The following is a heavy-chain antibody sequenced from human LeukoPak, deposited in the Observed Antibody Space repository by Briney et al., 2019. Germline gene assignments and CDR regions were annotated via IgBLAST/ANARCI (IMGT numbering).Heavy chain of an antibody. Sequence: PSETLPLTCAVYDVSFSGYYWSWIRQPPGKGLEWIGEINHSGSTNYNPPLKSRVTISVDTSKNQFSLKLSSVTAADTAVYYCASFPQRWLPPAHWGQGTLVTVSS. CDR3: ASFPQRWLPPAH. V-gene: IGHV4-34*01. J-gene: IGHJ4*02. CDR1: DVSFSGYY. CDR2: INHSGST. D-gene: IGHD5-18*01.